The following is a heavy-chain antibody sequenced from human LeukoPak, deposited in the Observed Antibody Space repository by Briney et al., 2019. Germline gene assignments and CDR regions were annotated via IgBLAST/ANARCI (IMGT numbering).Heavy chain of an antibody. CDR2: ISGSGGST. CDR1: GFTFSNYA. CDR3: ARGGLRVMVYRLYYMDV. J-gene: IGHJ6*03. D-gene: IGHD2-8*01. V-gene: IGHV3-23*01. Sequence: GGSLRLSCAASGFTFSNYAMSWVRQAPGKGLEWVSAISGSGGSTYYADSVKGRFTISRDNSKNTLYLQMNSLRAEDTAVYYCARGGLRVMVYRLYYMDVWGKGTTVTVSS.